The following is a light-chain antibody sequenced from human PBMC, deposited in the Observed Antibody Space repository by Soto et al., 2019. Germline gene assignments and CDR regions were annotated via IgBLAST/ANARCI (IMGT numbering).Light chain of an antibody. CDR1: SSDVGSYNL. CDR2: EGS. V-gene: IGLV2-23*01. CDR3: CSYAGSSTLFV. J-gene: IGLJ1*01. Sequence: QSALTQPASVSGSPGQSIIISSTGTSSDVGSYNLVSWYQQHPGKAPKLMIYEGSKRPSGVSNRFSGSKSGNTASLTISGLQAEDEADYYCCSYAGSSTLFVFGTGTKLTVL.